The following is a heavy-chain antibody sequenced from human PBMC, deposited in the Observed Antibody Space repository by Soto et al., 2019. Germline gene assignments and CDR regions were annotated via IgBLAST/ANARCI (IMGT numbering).Heavy chain of an antibody. D-gene: IGHD3-16*01. CDR2: IFSNGRT. V-gene: IGHV4-59*01. Sequence: SETLSLTXTVSGGSMNNNYWSWIRQPPGRGLEWIGYIFSNGRTNYNPSLESRVTISVDTSKNQLSLKLTSVTAADTAVYYCARGGDNSPWYYSLWGQGTLVTVSS. CDR3: ARGGDNSPWYYSL. J-gene: IGHJ4*02. CDR1: GGSMNNNY.